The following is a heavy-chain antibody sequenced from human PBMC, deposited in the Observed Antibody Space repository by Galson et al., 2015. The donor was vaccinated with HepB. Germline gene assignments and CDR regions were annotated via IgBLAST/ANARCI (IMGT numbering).Heavy chain of an antibody. CDR2: FNAGNGNT. V-gene: IGHV1-3*01. CDR1: GYSFTTYT. CDR3: ARVTSLSVVEGGNALGY. D-gene: IGHD2-15*01. J-gene: IGHJ4*02. Sequence: SVKVSCKASGYSFTTYTIHWVRQAPGQRLEWMGWFNAGNGNTIYSQRFQGRVTITRDTSASTAYMELSSLRSEDTAVYYCARVTSLSVVEGGNALGYWGQGTLVIVSS.